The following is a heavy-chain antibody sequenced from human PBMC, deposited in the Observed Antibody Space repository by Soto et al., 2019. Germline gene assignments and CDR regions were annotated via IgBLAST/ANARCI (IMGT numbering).Heavy chain of an antibody. V-gene: IGHV3-33*01. CDR2: LWYDGDDK. CDR1: GFTIGSYG. J-gene: IGHJ4*02. D-gene: IGHD3-10*01. CDR3: VRGPYYGLYYFDS. Sequence: QVLLVESGGGVVQPGTSLRLSCAAFGFTIGSYGMHWVRQAPGKGLEWVAGLWYDGDDKYYGDSVKGRLTISRDNSRNTLYLQMNSLRAEDTAVYYCVRGPYYGLYYFDSWGQGTLVTVSS.